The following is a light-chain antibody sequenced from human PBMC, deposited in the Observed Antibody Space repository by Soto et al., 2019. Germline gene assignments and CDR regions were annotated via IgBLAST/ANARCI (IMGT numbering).Light chain of an antibody. V-gene: IGKV1-5*01. Sequence: DIQMTQSPSTLSASVGDRVTITCRASQSISDWLAWYQQKPGKAPKLLIYDASTLESGVPSRFSSSGSGTEFTLTISSLQPDDFATYYCQQYNSLWTFGQGTKVEVK. CDR2: DAS. CDR3: QQYNSLWT. CDR1: QSISDW. J-gene: IGKJ1*01.